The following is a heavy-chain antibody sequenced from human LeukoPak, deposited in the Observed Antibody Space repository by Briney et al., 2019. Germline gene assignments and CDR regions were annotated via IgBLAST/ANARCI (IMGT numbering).Heavy chain of an antibody. V-gene: IGHV4-59*01. Sequence: SSETLSLTCTVSGGSISTYYWSWIRQPPGRGLEWIGYISYSGSTNYSPSLKSRVTISADTSKNQFSLKLSSVTAADTAVYYCAREAGRVAAAAHFQHWGQGTLVTVSS. J-gene: IGHJ1*01. CDR1: GGSISTYY. D-gene: IGHD6-13*01. CDR3: AREAGRVAAAAHFQH. CDR2: ISYSGST.